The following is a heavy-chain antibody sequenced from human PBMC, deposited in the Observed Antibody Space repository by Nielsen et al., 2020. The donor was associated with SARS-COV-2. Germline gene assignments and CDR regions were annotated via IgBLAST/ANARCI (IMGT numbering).Heavy chain of an antibody. J-gene: IGHJ4*02. CDR2: IGTAGDT. CDR1: GFTFSSYD. CDR3: ARARGGSGSYYFEY. V-gene: IGHV3-13*04. Sequence: GESLKISCAASGFTFSSYDMHWVRQATGKGLEWVSAIGTAGDTYYPGSVKGRFTISRENAKNSLYLQMNSLRAGDTAVYYCARARGGSGSYYFEYWGQGTLVTVSS. D-gene: IGHD3-10*01.